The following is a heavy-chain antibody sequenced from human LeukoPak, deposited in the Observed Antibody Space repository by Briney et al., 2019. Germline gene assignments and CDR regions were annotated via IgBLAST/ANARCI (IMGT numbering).Heavy chain of an antibody. D-gene: IGHD2-2*01. CDR1: GFTFSSYA. CDR3: ARGDVVVPAAISGMDV. Sequence: GGSLRLSCAASGFTFSSYAMHWVRQAPGKGLEWVAVISYDGSNKYYADSVKGRFTISRDNSKNTLYLQMNSLRAEDTAVYYCARGDVVVPAAISGMDVWGQGTTVTVSS. J-gene: IGHJ6*02. CDR2: ISYDGSNK. V-gene: IGHV3-30-3*01.